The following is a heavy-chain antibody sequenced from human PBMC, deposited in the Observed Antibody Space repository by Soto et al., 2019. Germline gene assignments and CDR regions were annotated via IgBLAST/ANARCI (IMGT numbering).Heavy chain of an antibody. CDR1: GFTFITYW. V-gene: IGHV3-74*03. CDR3: ARDSGYGNTFDY. J-gene: IGHJ4*02. D-gene: IGHD5-12*01. CDR2: INNDGSST. Sequence: GGSLRLSCAASGFTFITYWIHWVRQAPGKGPVWVSRINNDGSSTMYEDSVKGRFTISRDNAKNTLYLQMNSLRAEDTAVYYCARDSGYGNTFDYWGQGSLVTVSS.